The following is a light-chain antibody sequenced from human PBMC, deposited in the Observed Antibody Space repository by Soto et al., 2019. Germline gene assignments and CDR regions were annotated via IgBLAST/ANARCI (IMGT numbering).Light chain of an antibody. J-gene: IGLJ1*01. CDR2: EVN. CDR1: MSDVGGYSF. V-gene: IGLV2-14*01. CDR3: CSYAGNSRV. Sequence: QSALTQPASVSGSPGQSITIACTGTMSDVGGYSFVSWYEQHTGKAPKLMIYEVNNRPSVVSTRFSGSKSGNTSSLTISWLQAEDEADYYFCSYAGNSRVFGTGTKVTVL.